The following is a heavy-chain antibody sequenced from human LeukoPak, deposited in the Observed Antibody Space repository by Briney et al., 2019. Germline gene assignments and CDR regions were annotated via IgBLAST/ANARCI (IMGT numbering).Heavy chain of an antibody. V-gene: IGHV1-8*03. J-gene: IGHJ4*02. Sequence: ASVKVSCKASGYTFTSYDINWVRQATGQGLEWMGWMNPNSGSTGYAQKFQGRVTITRNTSISTAYMELSGLRSEDTAVYYCARGRSTGHPYYFEYWGQGTLVTVSS. CDR1: GYTFTSYD. CDR3: ARGRSTGHPYYFEY. CDR2: MNPNSGST.